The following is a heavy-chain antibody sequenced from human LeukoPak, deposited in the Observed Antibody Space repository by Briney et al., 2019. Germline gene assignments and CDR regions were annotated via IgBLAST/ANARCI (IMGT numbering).Heavy chain of an antibody. Sequence: GASVKVSCKASGYTFTSSGISWVRQAPGQGLEWMGWISAYNGNTNYAQKLQGRVTMTTDTSTTTAYMELRSLRSDDTAVYYCARGSNYDLVSYYGMDVWGQGTTVTVSS. V-gene: IGHV1-18*01. D-gene: IGHD4-11*01. J-gene: IGHJ6*02. CDR3: ARGSNYDLVSYYGMDV. CDR1: GYTFTSSG. CDR2: ISAYNGNT.